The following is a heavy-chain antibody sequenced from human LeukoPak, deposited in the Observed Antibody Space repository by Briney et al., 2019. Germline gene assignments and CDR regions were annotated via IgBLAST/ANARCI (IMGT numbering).Heavy chain of an antibody. D-gene: IGHD6-13*01. CDR1: GYSFTNHW. V-gene: IGHV5-51*01. CDR3: VTSITAGRVEVFDF. Sequence: GESLKISCEGSGYSFTNHWIGWVRQMPGKGLEWMGIIYLGDSDTTYSPSIQGQVTISADKSISTAYLQWSSLKASDTAIYYCVTSITAGRVEVFDFWGRGTLVTVSS. J-gene: IGHJ4*02. CDR2: IYLGDSDT.